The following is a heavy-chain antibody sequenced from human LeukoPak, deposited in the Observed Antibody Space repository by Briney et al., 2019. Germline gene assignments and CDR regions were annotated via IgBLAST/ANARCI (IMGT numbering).Heavy chain of an antibody. Sequence: ASVKVSCKASGYTFTSYGISWVRQAPGQGLERMGWISAYNGNTNYAQKLQGRVTITADKSTSTAYMELSSLRSEDTAVYYCARGRRGYCSGGSCYNFDYWGQGTLVTVSS. J-gene: IGHJ4*02. CDR2: ISAYNGNT. V-gene: IGHV1-18*01. CDR3: ARGRRGYCSGGSCYNFDY. D-gene: IGHD2-15*01. CDR1: GYTFTSYG.